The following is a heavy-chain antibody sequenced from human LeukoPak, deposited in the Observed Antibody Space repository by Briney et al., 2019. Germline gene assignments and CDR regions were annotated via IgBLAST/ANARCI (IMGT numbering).Heavy chain of an antibody. CDR2: IYYSGGT. Sequence: SETLSLTCTVSGGSISSSSYYWGWIRQPPGKGLEWIGSIYYSGGTYYNPSLKSRVTISVDTSKNQFSLKLSSVTAADTAVYYCAGAVTRPMAFDIWGQGTMVTVSS. D-gene: IGHD4-17*01. CDR1: GGSISSSSYY. CDR3: AGAVTRPMAFDI. V-gene: IGHV4-39*07. J-gene: IGHJ3*02.